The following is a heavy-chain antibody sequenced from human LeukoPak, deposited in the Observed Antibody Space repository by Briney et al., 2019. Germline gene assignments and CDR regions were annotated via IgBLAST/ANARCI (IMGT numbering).Heavy chain of an antibody. Sequence: GRSLRLSCAASGFTFRNYDMHWVRQAPGEGLEWVAVIWYEGSNKYYADSVKGRFTISRDNSKNTLYLQMNSLRAEDTAVYYCAKDNSGSFDYWGQGTLVTVSS. V-gene: IGHV3-33*06. CDR3: AKDNSGSFDY. J-gene: IGHJ4*02. CDR1: GFTFRNYD. CDR2: IWYEGSNK. D-gene: IGHD1-26*01.